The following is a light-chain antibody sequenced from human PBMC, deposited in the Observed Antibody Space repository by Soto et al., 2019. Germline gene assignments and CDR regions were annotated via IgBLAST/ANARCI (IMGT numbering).Light chain of an antibody. Sequence: SALTQPPSASGSPGQSVTISCTGTSSDVGGYNYVSWYQQHPGKAPKLMIFEVTRRPSGVPDRFSGSKSGNTASLTVSGLQAEDEADYYCSSYAGDNTAVFGGGTQLTVL. CDR3: SSYAGDNTAV. CDR1: SSDVGGYNY. CDR2: EVT. J-gene: IGLJ2*01. V-gene: IGLV2-8*01.